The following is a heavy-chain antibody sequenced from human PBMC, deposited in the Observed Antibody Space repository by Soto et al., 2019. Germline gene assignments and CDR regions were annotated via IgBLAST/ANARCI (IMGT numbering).Heavy chain of an antibody. CDR3: TRSYCSRTNCFSTTFDI. D-gene: IGHD2-2*01. V-gene: IGHV3-49*03. CDR1: DFSFGDYA. CDR2: IRSKTYGGTT. J-gene: IGHJ3*02. Sequence: GGSLRLSCTGSDFSFGDYALTWFRQAPGKGLEWVSFIRSKTYGGTTEYAASVKGRFTMSGDDSKSIAYLQMNSLKIEDTALYYCTRSYCSRTNCFSTTFDIWGPGTMVTVSS.